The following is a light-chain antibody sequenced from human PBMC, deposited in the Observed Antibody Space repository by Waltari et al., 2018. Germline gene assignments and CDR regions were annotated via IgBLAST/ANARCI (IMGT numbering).Light chain of an antibody. Sequence: EIVLTQSPGTMSLSPGERAILSCRASQTINSNHLAWYQQKPGQAPRLLIHGASSRAIGIPDRFFGSGSGTDFTLTISRLEPEDSGVYYCQQYSASTGTFGQGTKVEIK. J-gene: IGKJ1*01. CDR1: QTINSNH. V-gene: IGKV3-20*01. CDR3: QQYSASTGT. CDR2: GAS.